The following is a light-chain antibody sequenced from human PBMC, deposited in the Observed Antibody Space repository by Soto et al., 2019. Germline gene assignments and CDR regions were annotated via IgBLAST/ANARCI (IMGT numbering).Light chain of an antibody. V-gene: IGLV2-14*01. Sequence: QSVLTQPASVSVSPGQSITISCTGTSGDLGDYNYVSWYQQHPGKAPKLMIYEVSNRPSGVSNRFSGSKSGNTASLTISGLQAEDEADYYCSSYTSSSTPYLFGTGTKVTVL. CDR3: SSYTSSSTPYL. CDR2: EVS. J-gene: IGLJ1*01. CDR1: SGDLGDYNY.